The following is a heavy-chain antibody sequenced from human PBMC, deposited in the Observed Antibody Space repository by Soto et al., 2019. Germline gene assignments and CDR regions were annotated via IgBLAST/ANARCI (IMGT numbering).Heavy chain of an antibody. J-gene: IGHJ4*02. CDR2: ISWNGVSI. D-gene: IGHD3-10*01. V-gene: IGHV3-9*01. CDR1: GFTFDDHA. Sequence: EVQLVESGGGLVQPGRSLRLSCEASGFTFDDHAMNWVRQAPGKGLEWVSGISWNGVSIGYADSVKGRFTISRDNAKKSLYLQMNSLRAEDTAFYYCANDKGHGEGLEDWGQGTLVTVSS. CDR3: ANDKGHGEGLED.